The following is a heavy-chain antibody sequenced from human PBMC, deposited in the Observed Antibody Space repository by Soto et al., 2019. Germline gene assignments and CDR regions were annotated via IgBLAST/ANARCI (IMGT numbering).Heavy chain of an antibody. CDR3: ATLQVVVVAATLNGMDV. V-gene: IGHV3-74*01. CDR2: ISIGGSET. D-gene: IGHD2-15*01. Sequence: GGSLRLSCEASGLTFSSSWMHWVRQAPGKGLVWVSRISIGGSETYYADSVKGRFTISRDNARNTLYLQMNSLRDEDTAVYYCATLQVVVVAATLNGMDVWGQGTTVTV. CDR1: GLTFSSSW. J-gene: IGHJ6*02.